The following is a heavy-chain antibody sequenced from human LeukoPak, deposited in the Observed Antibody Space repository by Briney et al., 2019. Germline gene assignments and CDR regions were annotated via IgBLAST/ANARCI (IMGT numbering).Heavy chain of an antibody. J-gene: IGHJ5*02. CDR3: ARDPRALERVITWFDP. Sequence: ASVKVSCKASGYTFTSYGISWVRQAPGQGLEWMGWISAYNGNTNYAQKLQGRVTMTTDTSTSTAYMELRSLRSDDTAVYYCARDPRALERVITWFDPWGQGTLVTVSS. CDR2: ISAYNGNT. CDR1: GYTFTSYG. D-gene: IGHD1-1*01. V-gene: IGHV1-18*01.